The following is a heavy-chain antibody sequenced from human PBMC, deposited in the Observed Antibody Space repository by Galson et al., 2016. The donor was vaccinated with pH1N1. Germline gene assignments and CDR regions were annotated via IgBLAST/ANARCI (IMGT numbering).Heavy chain of an antibody. CDR3: ARELDCVLFDY. D-gene: IGHD3/OR15-3a*01. Sequence: SLRLSCAASGFTFSTYWMHWVRQGPGQGLVWVARIKYDGSTTAYADSVKCRFTISRDNAKNTQYLDMNSMRVEDTAVYRCARELDCVLFDYWCHGTLVTLSS. CDR2: IKYDGSTT. J-gene: IGHJ4*01. V-gene: IGHV3-74*01. CDR1: GFTFSTYW.